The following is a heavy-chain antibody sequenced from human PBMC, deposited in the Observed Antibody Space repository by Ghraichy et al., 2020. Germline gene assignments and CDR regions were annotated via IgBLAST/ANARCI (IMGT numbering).Heavy chain of an antibody. V-gene: IGHV1-18*04. D-gene: IGHD6-19*01. Sequence: VKVSCKASGYTFTSYGISWVRQAPGQGLEWMGWISAYNGNTNYAQKLQGRVTMTTDTSTSTAYMELRSLRSDDTAVYYCARAFSSGWLNYYYGMDVWGQGTTVTVSS. CDR1: GYTFTSYG. CDR2: ISAYNGNT. CDR3: ARAFSSGWLNYYYGMDV. J-gene: IGHJ6*02.